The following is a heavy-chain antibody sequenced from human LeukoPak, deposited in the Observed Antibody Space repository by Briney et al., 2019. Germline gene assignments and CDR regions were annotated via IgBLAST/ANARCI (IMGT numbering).Heavy chain of an antibody. CDR1: GFTFNIYA. CDR2: ISDSGRSP. J-gene: IGHJ4*02. V-gene: IGHV3-23*01. Sequence: QPGGSLILSCASSGFTFNIYAMSWVRQAPGKGLEWVSGISDSGRSPYYTESVKGRFTISRDNSKNTVYLQMNNLGVDDTATYFCARHDSFIPYWGQGILVTVSS. D-gene: IGHD5-18*01. CDR3: ARHDSFIPY.